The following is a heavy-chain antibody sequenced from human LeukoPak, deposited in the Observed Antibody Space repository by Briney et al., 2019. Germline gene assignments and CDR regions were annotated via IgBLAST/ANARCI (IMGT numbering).Heavy chain of an antibody. V-gene: IGHV1-46*01. CDR2: INPNGGST. J-gene: IGHJ4*02. Sequence: GASVKVSCKASGYTFTSYYMHWVRQAPGQGLEWMGIINPNGGSTSYAQKFQGRVTMTRDTSTSTVYMELSSLRSEDTAVYYCARDLRYDSSGYYYALVSGPFDYWGQGTLVTVSS. D-gene: IGHD3-22*01. CDR3: ARDLRYDSSGYYYALVSGPFDY. CDR1: GYTFTSYY.